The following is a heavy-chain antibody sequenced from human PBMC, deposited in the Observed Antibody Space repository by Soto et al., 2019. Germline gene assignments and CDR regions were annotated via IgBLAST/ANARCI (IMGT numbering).Heavy chain of an antibody. CDR3: ARDPPDFNSGFDY. Sequence: SQTLALTCAISGDSVSNNGATWNWTRQSPSRGLEWLGRAYYRSRWHYHYATSVRSRITINPDTSKNQFSLQLNSVTPDDTAVYYCARDPPDFNSGFDYWGQGTMGTVSS. CDR1: GDSVSNNGAT. V-gene: IGHV6-1*01. CDR2: AYYRSRWHY. J-gene: IGHJ4*02. D-gene: IGHD1-26*01.